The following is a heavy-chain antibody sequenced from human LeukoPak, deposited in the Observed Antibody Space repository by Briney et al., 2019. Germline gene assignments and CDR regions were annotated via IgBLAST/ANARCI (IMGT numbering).Heavy chain of an antibody. Sequence: VASVKVSCKVSGYTLTELSMHWVRQAPGKGLEWMGGFDPEDGETIYAQKFQGRVTITEDTSTDTAYMELSSLRSEDTAVYYCATVWELPGYYFDYWGRGTLVTVSS. CDR3: ATVWELPGYYFDY. CDR2: FDPEDGET. V-gene: IGHV1-24*01. D-gene: IGHD1-26*01. CDR1: GYTLTELS. J-gene: IGHJ4*02.